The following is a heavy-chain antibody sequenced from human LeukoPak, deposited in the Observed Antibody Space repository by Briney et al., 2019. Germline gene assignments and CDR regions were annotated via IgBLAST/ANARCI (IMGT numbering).Heavy chain of an antibody. CDR1: GYTFTSYG. CDR3: ARVLSPHYYDSSGYLPFDY. CDR2: ISAYNGNT. J-gene: IGHJ4*02. Sequence: ASVKVSCKASGYTFTSYGISWVRQAPGQGLEWMGWISAYNGNTNYAQKLQGRVTMTTDTSTSTAYMELRSLRSDDTAVYYCARVLSPHYYDSSGYLPFDYWGQGTLVTVSS. V-gene: IGHV1-18*01. D-gene: IGHD3-22*01.